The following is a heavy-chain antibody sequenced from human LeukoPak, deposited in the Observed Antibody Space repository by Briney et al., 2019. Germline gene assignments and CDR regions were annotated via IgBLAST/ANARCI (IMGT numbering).Heavy chain of an antibody. V-gene: IGHV3-21*01. D-gene: IGHD3-3*01. J-gene: IGHJ4*02. CDR2: ISSSSSYI. CDR1: GFTFSSYS. Sequence: KTGGSLRLSCAASGFTFSSYSMNWVRQAPGKGLEWVSSISSSSSYIYYADSVKGRFTISRDDAKNSLYLQMNRLRAEDTAVYYCARRLRYDFWSPNYYFDYWGQGTLVTVSS. CDR3: ARRLRYDFWSPNYYFDY.